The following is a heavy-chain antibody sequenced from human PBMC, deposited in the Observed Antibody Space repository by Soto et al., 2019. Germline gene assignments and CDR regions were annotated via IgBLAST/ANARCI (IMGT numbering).Heavy chain of an antibody. CDR3: ARDITLTGYYGMDV. CDR1: GGSISRYY. V-gene: IGHV4-59*01. D-gene: IGHD3-9*01. J-gene: IGHJ6*02. CDR2: IYYSGSA. Sequence: SETLSLTCTVSGGSISRYYWSWIRQPPGKGLEWIGYIYYSGSANYNPSLKSRVSISVDTSKNQFSLKLSSVTAADTAVYYCARDITLTGYYGMDVWGQGTTVTVSS.